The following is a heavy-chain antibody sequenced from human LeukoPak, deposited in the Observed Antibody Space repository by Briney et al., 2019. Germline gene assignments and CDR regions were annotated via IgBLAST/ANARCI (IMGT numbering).Heavy chain of an antibody. CDR2: ISGSGPYT. Sequence: GGSLRLSCAASGFTFSSYAMNWVRQAPGKGLEWVSGISGSGPYTFYTDSVKGRFTIFRDSSKNTLYLQMNSLRAEDTALYYCAKHGYCSGISCFFDFWGQGTLVTVSS. D-gene: IGHD2-2*03. J-gene: IGHJ4*02. CDR3: AKHGYCSGISCFFDF. CDR1: GFTFSSYA. V-gene: IGHV3-23*01.